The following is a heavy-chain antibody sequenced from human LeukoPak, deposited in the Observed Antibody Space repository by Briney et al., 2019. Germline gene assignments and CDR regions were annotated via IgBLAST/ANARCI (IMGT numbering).Heavy chain of an antibody. CDR2: ISAYNGNT. CDR3: ARVYYDFWSGYEYDAFDI. CDR1: GYTFTSYG. Sequence: ASVKVSCKASGYTFTSYGIIWVRQAPGQGLEWMGWISAYNGNTNYAQRLQGRVTMTTDTSTSTAYMELRSLRSDDTAVYYCARVYYDFWSGYEYDAFDIWGQGTMVTVSS. D-gene: IGHD3-3*01. J-gene: IGHJ3*02. V-gene: IGHV1-18*01.